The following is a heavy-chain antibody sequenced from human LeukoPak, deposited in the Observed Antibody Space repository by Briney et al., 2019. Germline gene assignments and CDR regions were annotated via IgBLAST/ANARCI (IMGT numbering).Heavy chain of an antibody. J-gene: IGHJ6*02. D-gene: IGHD3-22*01. V-gene: IGHV1-69*06. CDR2: IIPIFGTA. CDR1: GGTFSSYA. Sequence: SVTVSCKASGGTFSSYAISWVRQAPGQGLEWMGGIIPIFGTANYAQKFQGRVTITADRSTSTAYMELSSLRSEDTAVYYCARDSPLGDTMIVVAPYYYYGMDVWGQGTTVTVSS. CDR3: ARDSPLGDTMIVVAPYYYYGMDV.